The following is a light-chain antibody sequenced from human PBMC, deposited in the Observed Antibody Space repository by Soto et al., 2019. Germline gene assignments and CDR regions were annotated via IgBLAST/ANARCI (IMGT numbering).Light chain of an antibody. J-gene: IGLJ2*01. V-gene: IGLV1-51*01. CDR1: SSNVGSHY. Sequence: QSVLTQPPSVSAAPGQKDTISCSGNSSNVGSHYVSWYQILPGTAPKVLIYDNTKRPSGIPDRFSGSQSGTSATLDITGLQTGDEADYYCVTWDGSLDVVLFGGGTKLTVL. CDR2: DNT. CDR3: VTWDGSLDVVL.